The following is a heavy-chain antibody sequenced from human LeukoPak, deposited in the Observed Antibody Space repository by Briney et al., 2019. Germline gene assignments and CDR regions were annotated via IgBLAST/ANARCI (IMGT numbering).Heavy chain of an antibody. CDR2: IYYSGST. D-gene: IGHD1-1*01. Sequence: SETLSPTCTVSGGSISSGDYYWSWIRQPPGKGLEWIGYIYYSGSTYYNPSLKSRVTISVDTSKNQFSLKLSSVTAADTAVYYCARDLGPGTTWCFDYWGQGTLVTVSS. V-gene: IGHV4-30-4*01. CDR3: ARDLGPGTTWCFDY. J-gene: IGHJ4*02. CDR1: GGSISSGDYY.